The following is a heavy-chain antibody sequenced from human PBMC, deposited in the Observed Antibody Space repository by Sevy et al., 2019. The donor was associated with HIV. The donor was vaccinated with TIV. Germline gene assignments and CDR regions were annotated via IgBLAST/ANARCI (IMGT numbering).Heavy chain of an antibody. CDR2: VYYSEST. CDR1: DGSMSNDC. Sequence: SETLSLTCIVSDGSMSNDCWTWIRQPPGKGLEWIGTVYYSESTNYNPSFKSRVTISVDTSKNQFSLRLNSVTAADTAVYYCARVVVPPGMWDYYYYYMDVWGKGTTVTVSS. V-gene: IGHV4-59*12. CDR3: ARVVVPPGMWDYYYYYMDV. D-gene: IGHD2-2*01. J-gene: IGHJ6*03.